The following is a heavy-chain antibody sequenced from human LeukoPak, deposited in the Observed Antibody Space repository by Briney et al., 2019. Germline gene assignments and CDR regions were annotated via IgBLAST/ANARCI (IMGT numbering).Heavy chain of an antibody. Sequence: GGSLRLSCTASGFTLGSHDMHWVRQTTGEGLEWVAALASGFHTYYAGSVKGRFTVSRDDAKNSLYLQMNSLRAGDTARYCCVREARGYHYTYFDYWGQGTLVTVSS. CDR2: LASGFHT. V-gene: IGHV3-13*01. CDR3: VREARGYHYTYFDY. J-gene: IGHJ4*02. D-gene: IGHD5-18*01. CDR1: GFTLGSHD.